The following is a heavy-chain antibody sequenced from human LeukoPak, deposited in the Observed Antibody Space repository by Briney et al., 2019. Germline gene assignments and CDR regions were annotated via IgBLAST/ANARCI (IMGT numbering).Heavy chain of an antibody. Sequence: PGGSLRLSCTASGLTFSTSGFNWVRQAPGKGLEWVANINQGGSVQYYMDSVKGRFTISRDDAKNSLYVQMNSLRDEDTAVYYCARVEYSGWNLEYWGQGTLVTVSS. CDR2: INQGGSVQ. CDR3: ARVEYSGWNLEY. V-gene: IGHV3-7*01. CDR1: GLTFSTSG. D-gene: IGHD5-12*01. J-gene: IGHJ4*02.